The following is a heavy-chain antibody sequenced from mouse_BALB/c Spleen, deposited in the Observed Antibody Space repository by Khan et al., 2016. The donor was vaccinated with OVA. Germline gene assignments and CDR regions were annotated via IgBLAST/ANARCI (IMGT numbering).Heavy chain of an antibody. CDR1: GFTFSDYY. Sequence: EVELVESGGGLVKPGGSLKLSCAASGFTFSDYYMYWVRQTPEKRLEGVATISDGGSYTYYPDSVKGRFTILRVDAKNNLYLQMRSLKSEVRAIYYCGRGYYVNPYSYWGQGTLVTVSA. V-gene: IGHV5-4*02. D-gene: IGHD2-1*01. CDR3: GRGYYVNPYSY. J-gene: IGHJ3*01. CDR2: ISDGGSYT.